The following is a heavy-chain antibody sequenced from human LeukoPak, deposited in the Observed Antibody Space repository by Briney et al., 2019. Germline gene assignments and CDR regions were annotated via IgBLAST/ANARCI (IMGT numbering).Heavy chain of an antibody. CDR1: GYTFTGYY. J-gene: IGHJ4*02. CDR2: INPNSGGT. CDR3: ARVGTSSGIAVAGPVFDY. V-gene: IGHV1-2*02. Sequence: ASVKVSCKASGYTFTGYYMHWVRQAPGQGLEWMGWINPNSGGTNYAQKFQGRVTMTRDTSISTAYMELSGLRSDDTAVYYCARVGTSSGIAVAGPVFDYWGQGTLVTVSS. D-gene: IGHD6-19*01.